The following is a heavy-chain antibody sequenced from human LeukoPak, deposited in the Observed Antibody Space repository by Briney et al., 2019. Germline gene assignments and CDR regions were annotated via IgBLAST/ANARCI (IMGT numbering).Heavy chain of an antibody. CDR1: GYTFTDYY. D-gene: IGHD6-6*01. CDR2: INPNSGGT. Sequence: ASVKVSCKASGYTFTDYYMHCVRQAPRQGLEWMGWINPNSGGTTFAQKFQGRVAMTRDTSISTAYMELGSLRSGDTAVYCCARDRWQLVPYFDSWGQGTLVTVSS. V-gene: IGHV1-2*02. J-gene: IGHJ4*02. CDR3: ARDRWQLVPYFDS.